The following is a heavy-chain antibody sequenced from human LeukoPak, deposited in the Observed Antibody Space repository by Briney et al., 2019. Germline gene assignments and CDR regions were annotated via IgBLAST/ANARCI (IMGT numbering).Heavy chain of an antibody. D-gene: IGHD6-19*01. CDR3: ARGVRIAVAGNIDY. CDR2: ISYDGSNK. Sequence: GGSLRLSCAASGFTFRSYAMHWVRQAPGRGLEWEAAISYDGSNKKYADSVKGRFTISRDNSKNTLYLQMNSLRAEDTAVYYCARGVRIAVAGNIDYWGQGTLVTVSS. CDR1: GFTFRSYA. V-gene: IGHV3-30*04. J-gene: IGHJ4*02.